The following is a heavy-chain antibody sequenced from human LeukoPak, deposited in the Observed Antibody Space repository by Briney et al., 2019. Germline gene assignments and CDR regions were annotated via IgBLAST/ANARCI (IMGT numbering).Heavy chain of an antibody. CDR1: VSTFSTYG. CDR2: SSVYNGKT. CDR3: AREGGRRAYYDLWSGYTNWFDP. V-gene: IGHV1-18*01. J-gene: IGHJ5*02. Sequence: ASVKLSFTASVSTFSTYGISWSRQAPRHGLGWMGWSSVYNGKTNYQQKLQGRVTMTTDTSTSTDYMDLRRLRSDDTAVYYCAREGGRRAYYDLWSGYTNWFDPWGQGTLVTVSS. D-gene: IGHD3-3*01.